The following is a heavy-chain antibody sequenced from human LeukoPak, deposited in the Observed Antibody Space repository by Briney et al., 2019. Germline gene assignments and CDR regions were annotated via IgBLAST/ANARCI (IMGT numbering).Heavy chain of an antibody. V-gene: IGHV4-59*01. J-gene: IGHJ6*02. CDR2: VSYSGRT. CDR1: GGYISSYS. Sequence: SETLSLTCTVSGGYISSYSWSWIRQPPGKGLECIGYVSYSGRTNHNPSLKSRVTISVDTSKNQFSLKLSSVTAADTAVYYCARDRLELGMDVWGQGTTVTVSS. CDR3: ARDRLELGMDV. D-gene: IGHD1-7*01.